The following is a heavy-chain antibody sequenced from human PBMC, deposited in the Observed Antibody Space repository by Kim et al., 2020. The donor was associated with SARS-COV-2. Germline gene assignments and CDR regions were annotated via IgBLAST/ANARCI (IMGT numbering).Heavy chain of an antibody. CDR1: GGSVSSGSYY. D-gene: IGHD3-22*01. CDR2: LYYSGST. V-gene: IGHV4-61*01. CDR3: ARADSSGYLVDAFDS. J-gene: IGHJ3*02. Sequence: SETLSLTCTVSGGSVSSGSYYWSWIRQPPGKGLEWIGYLYYSGSTNYNPSLKSRVTISVDTSKNQFSLKLSSVTAADTAVYYCARADSSGYLVDAFDSWGQGTMVTVSS.